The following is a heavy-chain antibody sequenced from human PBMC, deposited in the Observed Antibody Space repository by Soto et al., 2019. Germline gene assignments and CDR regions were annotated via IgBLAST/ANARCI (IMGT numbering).Heavy chain of an antibody. J-gene: IGHJ4*02. Sequence: EVQLVQSGGGLVQRGGSLRLSCAASGLTLSDHYMDWVRQTPGKGLEWIGRSRNKVIGYTTEYAASVKGRFTISRADSKNSLYLQMNSLRAADTAVYYCARGALPFDYWGQGTLVTVSS. CDR3: ARGALPFDY. CDR1: GLTLSDHY. V-gene: IGHV3-72*01. CDR2: SRNKVIGYTT.